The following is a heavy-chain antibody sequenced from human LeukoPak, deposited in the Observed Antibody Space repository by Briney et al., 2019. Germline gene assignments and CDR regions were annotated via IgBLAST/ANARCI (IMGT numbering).Heavy chain of an antibody. CDR3: ARDGYSGSDAL. D-gene: IGHD5-12*01. J-gene: IGHJ4*02. CDR2: IYTSGST. V-gene: IGHV4-61*02. CDR1: GNSISSGDNY. Sequence: SETLSLTCTVSGNSISSGDNYWSWIRQPAGKGLEWIGRIYTSGSTNYNPSLKSRVTISGDTSKNHFSLTLSSVTAADTAVYYCARDGYSGSDALWGQGTLVTVSS.